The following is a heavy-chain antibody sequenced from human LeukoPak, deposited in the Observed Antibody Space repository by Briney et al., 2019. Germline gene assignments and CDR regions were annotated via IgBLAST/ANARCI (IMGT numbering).Heavy chain of an antibody. Sequence: GGSLRLSCAASGFTFSSYSMNWVRQAPGKGLEWVSSISSSSSYIFYADPVKGRFTISRDNAKNSLYLQMNSLRAEDTAVYYCARDQGPIYCSGGSCYGRGGDYWGQGTLVTVSS. V-gene: IGHV3-21*01. J-gene: IGHJ4*02. CDR2: ISSSSSYI. D-gene: IGHD2-15*01. CDR3: ARDQGPIYCSGGSCYGRGGDY. CDR1: GFTFSSYS.